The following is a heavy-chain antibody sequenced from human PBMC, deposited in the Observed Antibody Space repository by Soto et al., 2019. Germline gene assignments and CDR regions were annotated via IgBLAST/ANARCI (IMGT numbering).Heavy chain of an antibody. Sequence: QVQLVESGGGVVQPGRSLRLSCAASGFTFSSYGMHWVRQAPGKGLEWVAVIWYDGSNKYYADSVKGRFTISRDNSKNTLYLQMNSLRAEDTAVYYCARGGRITMLVADWGQGTLVTVSS. V-gene: IGHV3-33*01. D-gene: IGHD3-22*01. CDR1: GFTFSSYG. CDR2: IWYDGSNK. CDR3: ARGGRITMLVAD. J-gene: IGHJ4*02.